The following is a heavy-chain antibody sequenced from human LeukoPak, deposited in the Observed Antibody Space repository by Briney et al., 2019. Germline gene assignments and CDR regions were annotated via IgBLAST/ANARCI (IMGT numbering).Heavy chain of an antibody. CDR3: ARVTGYTIADYFDY. Sequence: SETLSLTCTVSGGSLSSYYWSWIRQPPGKGLEWIGYIYYSGSTNYNPSLKSRVTISVKTSKNQFSLKLRSVTAADTAVYYCARVTGYTIADYFDYWGQGTLVTVSS. CDR2: IYYSGST. CDR1: GGSLSSYY. D-gene: IGHD3-9*01. J-gene: IGHJ4*02. V-gene: IGHV4-59*01.